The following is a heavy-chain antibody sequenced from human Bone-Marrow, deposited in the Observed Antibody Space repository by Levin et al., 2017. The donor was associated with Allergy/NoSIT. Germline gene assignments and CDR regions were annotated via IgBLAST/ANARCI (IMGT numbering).Heavy chain of an antibody. V-gene: IGHV3-30*04. CDR1: GFTFSSYA. CDR2: ISYDGSNK. D-gene: IGHD3-10*01. CDR3: ARGGVEGLDGSGRNWFDP. J-gene: IGHJ5*02. Sequence: GGSLRLSCAASGFTFSSYAMHWVRQAPGKGLEWVAVISYDGSNKYYADSVKGRFTISRDNSKNTLYLQMNSLRAEDTAVYYCARGGVEGLDGSGRNWFDPWGQGTLVTVSS.